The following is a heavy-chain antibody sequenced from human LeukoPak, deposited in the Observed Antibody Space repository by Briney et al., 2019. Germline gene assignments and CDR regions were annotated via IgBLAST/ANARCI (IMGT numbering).Heavy chain of an antibody. V-gene: IGHV4-34*01. CDR3: ARGNYGDASIDY. CDR2: INHSGST. D-gene: IGHD4-17*01. J-gene: IGHJ4*02. Sequence: PSETLSLTCAVYGGSFSGYYWSWIRQPPGKGLEWVGAINHSGSTNYNPSLKSRVTISVDTAKNQFYLKLSSVTAADTAVYYCARGNYGDASIDYWGQGTLVTVSS. CDR1: GGSFSGYY.